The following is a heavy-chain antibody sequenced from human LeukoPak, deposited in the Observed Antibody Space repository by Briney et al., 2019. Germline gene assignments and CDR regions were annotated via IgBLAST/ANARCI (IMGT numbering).Heavy chain of an antibody. D-gene: IGHD6-19*01. CDR2: IYSGGST. CDR1: GFTVSSNY. CDR3: ARAYSSVSWFDP. J-gene: IGHJ5*02. V-gene: IGHV3-66*01. Sequence: GGSLRLSCAASGFTVSSNYMSWVRQAPGKGLEWVSVIYSGGSTYYADSVKGRFTISRDNSKNTLYLQMNSLRAEDTAVYYCARAYSSVSWFDPWGQGTLVTVSS.